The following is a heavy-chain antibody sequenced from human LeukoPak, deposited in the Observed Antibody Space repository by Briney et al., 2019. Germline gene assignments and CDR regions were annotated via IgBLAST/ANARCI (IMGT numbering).Heavy chain of an antibody. V-gene: IGHV4-34*01. D-gene: IGHD4-17*01. J-gene: IGHJ5*02. CDR1: GGSFSGYY. CDR3: ARAVNWFDP. CDR2: INHSGST. Sequence: SETLSLTCAVYGGSFSGYYWSWIRQPPGKGLEWIGEINHSGSTNYNPSLKSRVTISVDTSKNQFSLKLSSVTAADTAVYYCARAVNWFDPWGQGTLVTVSS.